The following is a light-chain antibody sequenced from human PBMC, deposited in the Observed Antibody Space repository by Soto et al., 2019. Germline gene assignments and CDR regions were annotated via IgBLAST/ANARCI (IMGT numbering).Light chain of an antibody. CDR2: DVS. Sequence: QSVLTQPASVSGSPGQSITISCTGTSSDVGGYNYVTWYQQHPGEAPKLMIYDVSRRPSGVPDRFSGSKSGNTASLTVSGLKAEDEADYYCSSFAGSNTYVFGTGTKVTVL. J-gene: IGLJ1*01. CDR3: SSFAGSNTYV. V-gene: IGLV2-8*01. CDR1: SSDVGGYNY.